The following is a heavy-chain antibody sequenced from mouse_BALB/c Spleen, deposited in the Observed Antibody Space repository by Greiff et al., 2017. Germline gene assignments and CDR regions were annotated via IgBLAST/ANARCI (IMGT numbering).Heavy chain of an antibody. V-gene: IGHV1-7*01. CDR3: ARMRAARATLAY. Sequence: VQRVESGAELAKPGASVKMSCKASGYTFTSYWMHWVKQRPGQGLEWIGYINPSTGYTEYNQKFKDKATLTADKSSSTAYMQLSSLTSEDSAVYYCARMRAARATLAYWGQGTLVTVSA. CDR1: GYTFTSYW. D-gene: IGHD3-1*01. J-gene: IGHJ3*01. CDR2: INPSTGYT.